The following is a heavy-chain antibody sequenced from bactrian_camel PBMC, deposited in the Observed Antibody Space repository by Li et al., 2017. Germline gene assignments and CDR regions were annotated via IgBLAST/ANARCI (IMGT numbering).Heavy chain of an antibody. V-gene: IGHV3S40*01. J-gene: IGHJ6*01. D-gene: IGHD6*01. CDR2: INSGGSST. CDR3: TADPFAVVAGSRTCAGA. CDR1: GFTGSNYY. Sequence: VQLVESGGKMVQPGQSLKLSCTASGFTGSNYYMIWVRQTPGKGLKWVSTINSGGSSTYYTDSVKGRFTISRDNAKRTLYLQMNNLKPEDTGVYYCTADPFAVVAGSRTCAGAWSQGTQVTVS.